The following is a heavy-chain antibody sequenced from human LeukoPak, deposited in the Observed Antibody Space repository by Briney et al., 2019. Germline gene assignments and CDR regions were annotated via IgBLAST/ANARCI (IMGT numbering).Heavy chain of an antibody. Sequence: GGSLRLSCAASGFTFSSYSMNWVRQAPGKGLEWVSSISSSSSTIYYADSVKGRFTISRDNAKNSLYLQMNSLRAEDTAVYYCARVGGYYDFWSGRPFDYWGQGTLVTVSS. CDR1: GFTFSSYS. D-gene: IGHD3-3*01. V-gene: IGHV3-48*01. CDR3: ARVGGYYDFWSGRPFDY. CDR2: ISSSSSTI. J-gene: IGHJ4*02.